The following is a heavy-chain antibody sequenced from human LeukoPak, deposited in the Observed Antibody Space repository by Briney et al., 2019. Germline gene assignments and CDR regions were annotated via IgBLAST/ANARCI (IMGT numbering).Heavy chain of an antibody. CDR3: ARVSTLALHYYGMDV. V-gene: IGHV4-59*01. Sequence: ASDTLSLTCTVSGGSISSYYWSWIRQPPGKGLEWIGYIYYSGSTNYNPSLKSRVTISVDTSKNQFSLKLSSVTAADTAVYYCARVSTLALHYYGMDVWGQGTTVTVSS. D-gene: IGHD6-13*01. CDR1: GGSISSYY. CDR2: IYYSGST. J-gene: IGHJ6*02.